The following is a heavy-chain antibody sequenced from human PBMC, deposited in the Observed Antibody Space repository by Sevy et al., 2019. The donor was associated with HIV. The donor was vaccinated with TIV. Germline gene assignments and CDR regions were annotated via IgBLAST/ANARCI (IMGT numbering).Heavy chain of an antibody. CDR2: ISYDGSNK. CDR3: ARTFPPGYSGLERGCFDY. Sequence: GGSLRLSCAASGFTFSSYAMHWVRQPPGKGLEWVAVISYDGSNKYYADSVKGRFTISRDNSKNTLYLQMNSLRAEDTAVYYCARTFPPGYSGLERGCFDYWGQGTLVTVSS. D-gene: IGHD5-12*01. CDR1: GFTFSSYA. J-gene: IGHJ4*02. V-gene: IGHV3-30-3*01.